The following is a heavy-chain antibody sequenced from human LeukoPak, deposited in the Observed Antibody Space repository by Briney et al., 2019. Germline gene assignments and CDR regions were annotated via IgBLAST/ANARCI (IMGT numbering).Heavy chain of an antibody. CDR3: ARGRYCSADICSGGDAFDI. D-gene: IGHD2-15*01. V-gene: IGHV4-4*07. CDR2: IYTRGST. CDR1: GGPINNYY. J-gene: IGHJ3*02. Sequence: SETLSLTCTVSGGPINNYYWSWIRQPAGKGLEGIGRIYTRGSTNYNPSLKSRVTMSVATSKNQFSLKLSSVTAADTAVYYCARGRYCSADICSGGDAFDIWGQGTMVSVSS.